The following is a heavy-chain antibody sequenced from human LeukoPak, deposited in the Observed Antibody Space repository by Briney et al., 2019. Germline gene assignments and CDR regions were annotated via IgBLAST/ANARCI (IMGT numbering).Heavy chain of an antibody. CDR1: GFTISDYY. Sequence: GGSLRLSCAASGFTISDYYMSWVRQAPGKGMEWVSYISSSSSYTNYADSVKGRFTISRDNAKNSLYLQMNSLRAEDTAVYYCARGSRVWFGELLFDYWGQGTLVTVSS. CDR3: ARGSRVWFGELLFDY. CDR2: ISSSSSYT. D-gene: IGHD3-10*01. V-gene: IGHV3-11*06. J-gene: IGHJ4*02.